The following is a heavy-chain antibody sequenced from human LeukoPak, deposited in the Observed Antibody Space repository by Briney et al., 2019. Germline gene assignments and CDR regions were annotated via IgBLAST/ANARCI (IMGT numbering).Heavy chain of an antibody. CDR3: AKDGGRSGYYPFYFDY. V-gene: IGHV3-43*02. D-gene: IGHD3-3*01. CDR2: FSGDGGST. CDR1: GFTFCDYV. Sequence: GGGPRLSLGAPGFTFCDYVMNWGRQAPGKGVGWGSLFSGDGGSTDYADSVKGRFTISRDNSKNSLSLQMNSLRTEDTALYYCAKDGGRSGYYPFYFDYWGQGTLATVSS. J-gene: IGHJ4*02.